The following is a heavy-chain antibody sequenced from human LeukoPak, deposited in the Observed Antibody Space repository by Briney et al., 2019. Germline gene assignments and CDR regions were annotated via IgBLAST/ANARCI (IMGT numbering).Heavy chain of an antibody. V-gene: IGHV4-39*07. CDR1: GGSISSSSYY. D-gene: IGHD3-3*01. CDR2: IYYSGST. J-gene: IGHJ5*02. CDR3: ARDQRGITIFGVGGNWFDP. Sequence: PSETLSLTCTVSGGSISSSSYYWGWIRQPPGKGLEWIGSIYYSGSTYYNPSLKSRVTISVDTSKNQFSLKLSSVTAADTAVYYCARDQRGITIFGVGGNWFDPWGQGTLVTVSS.